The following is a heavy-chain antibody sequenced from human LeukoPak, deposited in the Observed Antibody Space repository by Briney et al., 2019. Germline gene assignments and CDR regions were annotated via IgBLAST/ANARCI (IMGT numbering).Heavy chain of an antibody. Sequence: PGGSLRLSCAASGFTFSSYAMHWVRQAPGKGLEWVAVISYDGSNKYYADSVKGRFTISRDNSKNTLYLQMNSLRAEDTAVYYCARDAAPYDSSGYPNWFDPWGQGTLSPSPQ. J-gene: IGHJ5*02. CDR1: GFTFSSYA. D-gene: IGHD3-22*01. CDR3: ARDAAPYDSSGYPNWFDP. CDR2: ISYDGSNK. V-gene: IGHV3-30-3*01.